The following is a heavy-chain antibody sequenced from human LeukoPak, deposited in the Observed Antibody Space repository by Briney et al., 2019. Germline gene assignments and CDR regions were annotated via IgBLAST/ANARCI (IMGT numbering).Heavy chain of an antibody. CDR3: AKTDDILTGYHDY. V-gene: IGHV3-23*01. CDR2: ISGSGGST. CDR1: GFTFSSYA. Sequence: GGSLRLSCAASGFTFSSYAMSWVRQAPGKGLEWVSAISGSGGSTYHADSVKGRFNISRDNSKNTLYLQMNSLRAEDTAVYYCAKTDDILTGYHDYWGQGTLVTVSS. J-gene: IGHJ4*02. D-gene: IGHD3-9*01.